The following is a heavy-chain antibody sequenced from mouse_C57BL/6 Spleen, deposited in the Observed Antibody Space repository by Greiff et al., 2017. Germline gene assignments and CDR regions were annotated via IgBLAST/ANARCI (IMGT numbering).Heavy chain of an antibody. J-gene: IGHJ2*01. V-gene: IGHV3-6*01. D-gene: IGHD1-1*01. CDR3: AREGDFYYYVGVDY. CDR1: GYSFTSGYY. CDR2: IRYDGST. Sequence: VQLKESGPGLVKPSQSLSLTCSVTGYSFTSGYYWNWIRQFPGNNLEWMGYIRYDGSTNYNPTLKNRTSITRDTSNNQFFLKLNSVTTEDTATYYCAREGDFYYYVGVDYWGQGTTLTVSS.